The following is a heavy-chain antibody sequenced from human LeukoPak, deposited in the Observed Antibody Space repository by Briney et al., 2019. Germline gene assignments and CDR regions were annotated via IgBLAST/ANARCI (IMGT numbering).Heavy chain of an antibody. Sequence: GGSLRLSCAGSGITFSTYWMHWVRQAPGKGLVWVSRINSEGSTISYADSVKGRFTISRDSAKNTLFLQMNSLRAEDTAVYYCARISSDSISYYDHWGQGTLVTVSS. CDR3: ARISSDSISYYDH. CDR2: INSEGSTI. V-gene: IGHV3-74*01. J-gene: IGHJ4*02. CDR1: GITFSTYW. D-gene: IGHD3-22*01.